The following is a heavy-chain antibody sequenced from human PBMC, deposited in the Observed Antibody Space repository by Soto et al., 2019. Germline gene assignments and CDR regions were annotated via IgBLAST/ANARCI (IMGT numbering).Heavy chain of an antibody. J-gene: IGHJ6*02. Sequence: SETLAFTCTISDGPISSSNYYWVFIRQPPGKGLEWIGSIYYSGSTYYNPSLKSRVTISVDTSKNQFSLKLSSVTAADTAVYYCASYANYYYGMDVWGQGTTVT. D-gene: IGHD3-16*01. CDR2: IYYSGST. CDR3: ASYANYYYGMDV. V-gene: IGHV4-39*01. CDR1: DGPISSSNYY.